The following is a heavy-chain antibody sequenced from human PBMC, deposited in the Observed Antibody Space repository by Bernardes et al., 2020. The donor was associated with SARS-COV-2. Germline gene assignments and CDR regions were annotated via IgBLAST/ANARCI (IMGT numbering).Heavy chain of an antibody. J-gene: IGHJ6*02. D-gene: IGHD6-13*01. CDR3: ARGEQQLVPYYYYGMDV. CDR2: ISSSSRYM. CDR1: GFTFSSYS. V-gene: IGHV3-21*01. Sequence: GWSLRLSCAASGFTFSSYSMNWVRQVPGKGLEWVSSISSSSRYMYYGDSVKGRFTISRDNAKNSLYLQMNSLRAEDTAVYYCARGEQQLVPYYYYGMDVWGQGTTVTVSS.